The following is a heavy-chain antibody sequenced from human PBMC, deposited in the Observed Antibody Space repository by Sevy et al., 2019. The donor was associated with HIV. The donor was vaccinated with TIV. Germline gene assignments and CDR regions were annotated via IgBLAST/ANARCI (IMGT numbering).Heavy chain of an antibody. J-gene: IGHJ4*02. CDR3: AKLHCTGGVCYLDY. CDR2: ISGSGGSS. Sequence: GGSLRLSCVASEFRLSNYAMNWVRQAPGKGLEWVSGISGSGGSSYYADSVKGRFTISRDNSKNTLYLQMNSLRAEDTAMYYCAKLHCTGGVCYLDYWGQGTLVTVSS. CDR1: EFRLSNYA. D-gene: IGHD2-8*02. V-gene: IGHV3-23*01.